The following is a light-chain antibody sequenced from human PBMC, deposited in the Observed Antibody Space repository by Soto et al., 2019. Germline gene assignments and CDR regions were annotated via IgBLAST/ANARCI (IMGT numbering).Light chain of an antibody. CDR2: DVN. CDR1: SSDIGGYNY. Sequence: QSVLTQPASVSGSPGQSITISCTGTSSDIGGYNYVSWYQQHPGKAPKLMIYDVNNRPSGVSNRFSGSKSGNTASLTISGLQAEDEADYYFSSYTSSSTAVFGGGTKLTVL. V-gene: IGLV2-14*01. CDR3: SSYTSSSTAV. J-gene: IGLJ2*01.